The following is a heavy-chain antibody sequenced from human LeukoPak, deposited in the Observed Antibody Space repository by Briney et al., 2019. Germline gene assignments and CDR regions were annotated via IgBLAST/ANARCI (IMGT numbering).Heavy chain of an antibody. CDR2: INQDGSER. CDR3: ARGRRIAAAGLYYFDY. Sequence: PGGSLRLSCAASGFTFSNFWMSWVRQAPGKGPEWVANINQDGSERYYVDSVKGRFTISRDKSKNTLYLQMNSLRAEDTAVYYCARGRRIAAAGLYYFDYWGQGTLVTVSS. CDR1: GFTFSNFW. J-gene: IGHJ4*02. D-gene: IGHD6-13*01. V-gene: IGHV3-7*02.